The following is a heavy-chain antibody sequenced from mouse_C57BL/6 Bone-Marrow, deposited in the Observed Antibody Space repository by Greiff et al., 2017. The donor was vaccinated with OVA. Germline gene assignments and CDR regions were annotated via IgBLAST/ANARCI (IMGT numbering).Heavy chain of an antibody. CDR3: ARDDLLGAMDY. CDR2: IFPGSGST. CDR1: GYTFTDYY. V-gene: IGHV1-75*01. Sequence: QVQLQQSGPELVKPGASVKISCKASGYTFTDYYINWVKQRPGQGLEWIGWIFPGSGSTKYNEKFKGKATLTVEKSSSTAYMLLCSLTSEYSAVKFCARDDLLGAMDYWGQGTSVTVSS. J-gene: IGHJ4*01. D-gene: IGHD5-5*01.